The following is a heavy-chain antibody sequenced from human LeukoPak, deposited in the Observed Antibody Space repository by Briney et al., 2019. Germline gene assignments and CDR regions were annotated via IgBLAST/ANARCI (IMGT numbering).Heavy chain of an antibody. J-gene: IGHJ4*02. Sequence: SETLSLTCAVSGYSISSGYYCGWIRQPPGKGLEWIVSIYHSGSTYYNPSLKSRVTISVDTSKNQFSLKLSSVPAADTAVYYGARSGIVGATIGIFDYWGQGTLVTVSS. CDR2: IYHSGST. D-gene: IGHD1-26*01. CDR3: ARSGIVGATIGIFDY. CDR1: GYSISSGYY. V-gene: IGHV4-38-2*01.